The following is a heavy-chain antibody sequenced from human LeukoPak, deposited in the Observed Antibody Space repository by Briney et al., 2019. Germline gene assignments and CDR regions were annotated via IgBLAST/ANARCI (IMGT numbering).Heavy chain of an antibody. Sequence: SQTLSLTCVISGDSVSSNSAAWSWIRQSPSRGLEWLGRTYYRSKWSNDYAVSVKSRITINPDTSKNQFSLKLSSVTAADTAVYYCARHLDYDFWSGYPDQNWFDPWGQGTLVTVSS. J-gene: IGHJ5*02. CDR2: TYYRSKWSN. CDR3: ARHLDYDFWSGYPDQNWFDP. D-gene: IGHD3-3*01. V-gene: IGHV6-1*01. CDR1: GDSVSSNSAA.